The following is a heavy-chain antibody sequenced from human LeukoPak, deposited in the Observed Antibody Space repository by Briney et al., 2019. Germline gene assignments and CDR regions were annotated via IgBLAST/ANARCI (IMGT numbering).Heavy chain of an antibody. J-gene: IGHJ6*02. CDR1: GGSFSGYY. CDR2: INHSGST. D-gene: IGHD2-15*01. Sequence: SETLSLTCAVCGGSFSGYYWSWIRQPPGKGLEWIGEINHSGSTNYNPSLKSRVTISVDTSKNQFSLKLSSVTAADTAVYYCARAPGYCSGGSCSYYYGMDVWGQGTTVTVSS. V-gene: IGHV4-34*01. CDR3: ARAPGYCSGGSCSYYYGMDV.